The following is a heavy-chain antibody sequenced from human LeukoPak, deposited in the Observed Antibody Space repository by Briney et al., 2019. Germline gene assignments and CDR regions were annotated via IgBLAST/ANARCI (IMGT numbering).Heavy chain of an antibody. V-gene: IGHV3-21*05. J-gene: IGHJ6*02. CDR2: ISSSSSYT. Sequence: PGGSLRLSCTASGFSFSFYSMNWVRQAPGRGLEWISYISSSSSYTNYADSVKGRFTISRDNAKNSLYLQMNSLRAEDTAVYYCARDLTYYYDSSGYYDPYYYYGMDVWGQGTTVTVSS. CDR3: ARDLTYYYDSSGYYDPYYYYGMDV. CDR1: GFSFSFYS. D-gene: IGHD3-22*01.